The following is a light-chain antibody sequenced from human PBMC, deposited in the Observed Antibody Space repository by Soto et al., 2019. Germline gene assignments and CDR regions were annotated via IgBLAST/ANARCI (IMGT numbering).Light chain of an antibody. CDR1: SSNIGKNY. CDR2: DNN. V-gene: IGLV1-51*01. Sequence: QSVLTQPPSVSAAPGQTVTISCSGSSSNIGKNYISWYQQLPGTAPKLLIYDNNKRPSGTPDRFSGSKSGTSATLGIAGLQTGDEADYYCGTWDSSLSAGVFGGGTQLTVL. J-gene: IGLJ2*01. CDR3: GTWDSSLSAGV.